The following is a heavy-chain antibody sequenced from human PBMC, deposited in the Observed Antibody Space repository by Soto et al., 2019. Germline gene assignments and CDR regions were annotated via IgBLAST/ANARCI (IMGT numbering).Heavy chain of an antibody. CDR1: GFTVSSNY. Sequence: PGGSLRLSCAASGFTVSSNYMSWVRQAPGKGLEWVSVIYSGGSTYYADSVKGRFTISRHNSKNTLYLQMNSLRAEDTAVYYCARHCSSTSCNSGRYYYYMDVWGKGTTVTVSS. D-gene: IGHD2-2*01. J-gene: IGHJ6*03. CDR2: IYSGGST. V-gene: IGHV3-53*04. CDR3: ARHCSSTSCNSGRYYYYMDV.